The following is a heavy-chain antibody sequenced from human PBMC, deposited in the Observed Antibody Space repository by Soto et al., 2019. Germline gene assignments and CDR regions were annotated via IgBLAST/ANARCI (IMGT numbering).Heavy chain of an antibody. V-gene: IGHV3-21*01. CDR1: GFTFSSYS. J-gene: IGHJ6*03. D-gene: IGHD5-12*01. Sequence: EVQLVESGGGLVRPGGSLRLSCAASGFTFSSYSINWVRQAPGKGLEWVSSIGRVSSHIYYADSVKGRLTVSRGIAKNSLYLQMNTLRVEDTAVYYCARDVYTGYDSYYYYYMGVWGKGTTVTVSS. CDR3: ARDVYTGYDSYYYYYMGV. CDR2: IGRVSSHI.